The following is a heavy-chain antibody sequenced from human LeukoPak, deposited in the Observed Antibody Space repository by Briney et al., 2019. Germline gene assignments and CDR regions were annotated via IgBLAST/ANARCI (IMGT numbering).Heavy chain of an antibody. Sequence: PSGTLSLTCAVSGGSISSSNWWSWVRQPPGKGLEWIGEIYHSGSTNYNPSLKSRVTISVDKSKNQFSLKLSSVTAADTAVYYCARGWVTMVRGVPYYFDYWGQGTLVTVSS. CDR3: ARGWVTMVRGVPYYFDY. CDR1: GGSISSSNW. V-gene: IGHV4-4*02. CDR2: IYHSGST. J-gene: IGHJ4*02. D-gene: IGHD3-10*01.